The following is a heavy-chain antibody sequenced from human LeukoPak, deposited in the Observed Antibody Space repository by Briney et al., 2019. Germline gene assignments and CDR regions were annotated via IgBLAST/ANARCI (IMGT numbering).Heavy chain of an antibody. CDR3: ARAGEGALAVPYY. V-gene: IGHV4-61*01. CDR1: GGSISSANYY. J-gene: IGHJ4*02. D-gene: IGHD3-10*01. Sequence: PSETLSLTCTVSGGSISSANYYWSWIRQPPGKGLEWIGYIYYSGSTNYNPSLKSRVTISVDTSKNQFSLKLSSVTAADTAVYYCARAGEGALAVPYYWGQGTLVTVSS. CDR2: IYYSGST.